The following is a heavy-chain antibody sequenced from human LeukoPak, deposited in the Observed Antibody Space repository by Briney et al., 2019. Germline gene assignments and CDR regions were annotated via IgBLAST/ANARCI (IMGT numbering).Heavy chain of an antibody. J-gene: IGHJ4*02. V-gene: IGHV4-31*03. Sequence: SQTLSLTCTVSGGSISSGGYYWSWIRQHPGKGLEWIGYIYYSGSTYYNPSLESRVTISVDTSKNQFSLKLSSVTAADTAVYYCASRKVDTAMVTSHFDYWGQGTLVTVSS. CDR1: GGSISSGGYY. D-gene: IGHD5-18*01. CDR2: IYYSGST. CDR3: ASRKVDTAMVTSHFDY.